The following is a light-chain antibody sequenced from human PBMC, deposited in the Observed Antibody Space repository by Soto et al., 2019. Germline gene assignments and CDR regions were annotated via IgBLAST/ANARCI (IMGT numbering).Light chain of an antibody. CDR1: RTNIGGGYD. V-gene: IGLV1-40*01. J-gene: IGLJ1*01. CDR2: GNR. CDR3: QSYDTTLSAYV. Sequence: QSVLTQPPSVSGAPGQRVTISCTGSRTNIGGGYDVHWYQQFPGTAPKFLIYGNRERPSGVPDRFSGSKSGSSASLAITGLQAEDEADYYCQSYDTTLSAYVFGAGTKVTVL.